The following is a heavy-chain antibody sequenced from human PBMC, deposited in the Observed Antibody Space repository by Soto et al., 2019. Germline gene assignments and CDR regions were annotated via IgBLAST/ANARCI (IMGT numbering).Heavy chain of an antibody. CDR2: IKSKTDGGTT. Sequence: PGGSLRLSCAASGFTFSNAWMSWVRQAPGEGLEWVGRIKSKTDGGTTDYAAPVKGRFTISRDDSKTTLYLQMNSLKTEDTAVYYCTTGEVLRYFDWLSRYYYYGMDVWGQGTTVTVSS. J-gene: IGHJ6*02. CDR1: GFTFSNAW. CDR3: TTGEVLRYFDWLSRYYYYGMDV. D-gene: IGHD3-9*01. V-gene: IGHV3-15*01.